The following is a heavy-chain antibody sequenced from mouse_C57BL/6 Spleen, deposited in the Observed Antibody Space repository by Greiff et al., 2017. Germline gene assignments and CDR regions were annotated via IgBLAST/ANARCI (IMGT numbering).Heavy chain of an antibody. CDR3: ARQITTVVATGDAMDY. Sequence: EVHLVESGGDLVKPGGSLKLSCAASGFTFSSYGMSWVRQTPDKRLEWVATISSGGSYTYYPDSVKGRFTISRDNAKNTLYLQMSSLKSEDTAMYYCARQITTVVATGDAMDYWGQGTSVTVSS. V-gene: IGHV5-6*01. D-gene: IGHD1-1*01. CDR1: GFTFSSYG. J-gene: IGHJ4*01. CDR2: ISSGGSYT.